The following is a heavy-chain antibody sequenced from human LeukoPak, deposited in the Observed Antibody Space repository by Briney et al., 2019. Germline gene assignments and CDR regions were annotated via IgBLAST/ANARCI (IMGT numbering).Heavy chain of an antibody. CDR2: IYYSVST. J-gene: IGHJ4*02. CDR3: ARFRGYSSRWLDY. CDR1: GGSIRRYY. V-gene: IGHV4-59*01. D-gene: IGHD6-13*01. Sequence: PSETLSLTCIVSGGSIRRYYWSWIRQSPGEGLWWSGDIYYSVSTNYNPSLKSRVTISVDTSKNQFSLKLSSVTAADTAVYYCARFRGYSSRWLDYWGQGTLVTVSS.